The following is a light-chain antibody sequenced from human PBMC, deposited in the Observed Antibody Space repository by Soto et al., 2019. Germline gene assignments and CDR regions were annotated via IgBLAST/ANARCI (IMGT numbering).Light chain of an antibody. Sequence: EIVLTQSPAPLSLCPGERATLSCRASQGVGSILAWYQQKPGQAPMLLIYDASNAATGIPARFSGSGSGTDFTLTITSLEPEDFAVYYCQQRYDWPLTSGPGTRLEVK. J-gene: IGKJ5*01. CDR2: DAS. V-gene: IGKV3-11*01. CDR1: QGVGSI. CDR3: QQRYDWPLT.